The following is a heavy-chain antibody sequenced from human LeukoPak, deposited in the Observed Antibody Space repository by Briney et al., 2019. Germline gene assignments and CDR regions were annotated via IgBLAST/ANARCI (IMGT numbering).Heavy chain of an antibody. D-gene: IGHD3-22*01. J-gene: IGHJ4*02. CDR3: AMDYYDSSGYPPVFDY. V-gene: IGHV4-59*08. CDR2: IYYSGST. CDR1: GGSISSYY. Sequence: SETLSLTCTVSGGSISSYYWSWIRQPPGKGLEWIGYIYYSGSTNYNPSLKGRVTISVDTSKNQFSLKLSSVTAADTAVYYCAMDYYDSSGYPPVFDYWGQGTLVTVSS.